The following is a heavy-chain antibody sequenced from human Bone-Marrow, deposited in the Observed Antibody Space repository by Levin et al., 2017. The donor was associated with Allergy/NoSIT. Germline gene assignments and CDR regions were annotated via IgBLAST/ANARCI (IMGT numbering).Heavy chain of an antibody. J-gene: IGHJ6*03. CDR1: GFTFRGYD. V-gene: IGHV3-13*01. Sequence: PGGSLRLSCAASGFTFRGYDMYWVRQVTGKGLEWVSAINTAGDAYYPVSVKGRFTISRENAKNSLYLQMNSLRVGDTAVYYCARGHSYYHYLNVWGRGTTVTVSS. CDR2: INTAGDA. CDR3: ARGHSYYHYLNV. D-gene: IGHD4-11*01.